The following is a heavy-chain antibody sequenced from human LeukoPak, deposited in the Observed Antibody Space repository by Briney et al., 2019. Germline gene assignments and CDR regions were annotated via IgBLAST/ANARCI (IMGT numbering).Heavy chain of an antibody. D-gene: IGHD2-2*02. CDR1: GYSLTELS. J-gene: IGHJ4*02. CDR3: TTSDRQFCSPSSCYMPFDY. Sequence: ASVRDSCKVSGYSLTELSMHWVRQAPGKGLEWMGGFDPRNGGTYFAQNFQGRVTLTEDTSTDTSSMELRSLKSDDTAVHYCTTSDRQFCSPSSCYMPFDYWGQGSLVTVSS. CDR2: FDPRNGGT. V-gene: IGHV1-24*01.